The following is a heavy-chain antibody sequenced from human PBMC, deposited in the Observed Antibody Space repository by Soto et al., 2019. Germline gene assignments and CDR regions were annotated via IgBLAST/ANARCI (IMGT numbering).Heavy chain of an antibody. CDR3: ATDLAGYCSGGSCYRFDAFDI. J-gene: IGHJ3*02. CDR1: GYTLTELS. CDR2: FDPEDGET. Sequence: ASVKVSCKVSGYTLTELSMHWVRQAPGKGLEWMGGFDPEDGETIYAQKFQGRVTMTEDTSTDTAYMELSSLRSEDTAVYYCATDLAGYCSGGSCYRFDAFDIWGQGTMVTVSS. D-gene: IGHD2-15*01. V-gene: IGHV1-24*01.